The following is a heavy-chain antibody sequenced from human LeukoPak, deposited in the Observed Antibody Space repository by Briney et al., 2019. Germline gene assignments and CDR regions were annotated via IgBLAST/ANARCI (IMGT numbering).Heavy chain of an antibody. CDR3: ARQPEYGDYVDWYFDL. V-gene: IGHV3-7*03. CDR1: GFRFISYW. CDR2: IKQDGSEK. Sequence: GGSLRLSCAASGFRFISYWMTWVRQAPGKGLEWVANIKQDGSEKYYVDSVKGRFTISRDNAKDSVYLRMNSLRAEDTAVYYCARQPEYGDYVDWYFDLWGRGNLVTVSS. D-gene: IGHD4-17*01. J-gene: IGHJ2*01.